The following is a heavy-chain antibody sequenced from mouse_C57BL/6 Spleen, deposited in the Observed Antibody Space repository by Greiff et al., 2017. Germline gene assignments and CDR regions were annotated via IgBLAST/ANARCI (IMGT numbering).Heavy chain of an antibody. V-gene: IGHV1-69*01. CDR3: ARQATEGAY. CDR1: GYTFTSYW. CDR2: IDPSDSYT. Sequence: VQLQQPGAELVMPGASVKLSCKASGYTFTSYWMHWVKQRPGQGLEWIGEIDPSDSYTNYNQKFKGKSTLTVDKSSSTAYMQLSSLTSEDSAVYYCARQATEGAYWGQGTLVTVSA. J-gene: IGHJ3*01. D-gene: IGHD1-1*01.